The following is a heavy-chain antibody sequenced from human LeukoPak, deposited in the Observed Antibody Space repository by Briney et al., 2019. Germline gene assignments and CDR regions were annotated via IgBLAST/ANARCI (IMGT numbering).Heavy chain of an antibody. Sequence: PSETLSLTCTVSGGSISSGGYYWSWIRQHPGKGLEWIGYIYYSGSTYYNPSLKSRVTISVDRSKNQFSLKLSSVTAADTAVYYCARASLPPKGPFDYWGQGTLVTVSS. CDR2: IYYSGST. V-gene: IGHV4-31*03. CDR3: ARASLPPKGPFDY. CDR1: GGSISSGGYY. J-gene: IGHJ4*02. D-gene: IGHD2-15*01.